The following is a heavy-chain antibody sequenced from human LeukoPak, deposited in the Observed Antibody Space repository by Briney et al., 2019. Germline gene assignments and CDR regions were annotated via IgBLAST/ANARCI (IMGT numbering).Heavy chain of an antibody. D-gene: IGHD3-10*01. V-gene: IGHV4-31*03. CDR1: GGSISSGGYY. Sequence: PSETLSLTCTVSGGSISSGGYYWSWIRQHPGKGLEWIGYIYYSGSTYYNPSLKSRVTISVDTSKNQFSLKLSSVTAADTAVYYCARLGDYYGSGSYYNRKNWFDLWGQGTLVTVSS. J-gene: IGHJ5*02. CDR2: IYYSGST. CDR3: ARLGDYYGSGSYYNRKNWFDL.